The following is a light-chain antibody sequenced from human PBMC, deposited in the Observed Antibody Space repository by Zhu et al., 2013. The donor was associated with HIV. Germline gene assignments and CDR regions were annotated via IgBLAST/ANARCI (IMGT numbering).Light chain of an antibody. CDR1: QNIDYR. V-gene: IGKV1-5*03. J-gene: IGKJ3*01. CDR3: QQYGRPSFS. Sequence: DIQMTQSPSTLSASVGDTVTITCRASQNIDYRLAWYQQKPGKAPRYLLYRASVLERGVPPRFSANGSGTDFALIINNLQPEDFATYYCQQYGRPSFSFGPGT. CDR2: RAS.